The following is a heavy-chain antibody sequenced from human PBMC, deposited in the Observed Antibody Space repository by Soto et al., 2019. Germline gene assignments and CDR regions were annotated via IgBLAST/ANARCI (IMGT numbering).Heavy chain of an antibody. Sequence: QVQLVESGGGVVQPGGSLRLSCAASGFTFTTYAMHWVRQAPGQGLEWVAHISYDGTNKNFADAVKARFTISRDNSKSTLWLQMNSLRLEDKAVYYCATEEIAAPSEAFDVWGQGTLVTVSS. V-gene: IGHV3-30*03. J-gene: IGHJ3*01. CDR3: ATEEIAAPSEAFDV. CDR1: GFTFTTYA. D-gene: IGHD6-13*01. CDR2: ISYDGTNK.